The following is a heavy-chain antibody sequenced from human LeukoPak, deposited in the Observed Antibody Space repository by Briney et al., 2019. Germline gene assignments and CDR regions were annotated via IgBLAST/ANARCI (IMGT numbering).Heavy chain of an antibody. CDR1: GFTFDDYA. D-gene: IGHD3-3*02. CDR3: AKSSLGVVEGGWFDP. V-gene: IGHV3-9*03. CDR2: ISWNSGSI. J-gene: IGHJ5*02. Sequence: GGSLRLSCAASGFTFDDYAMHLVRQAPGKGLEWVSGISWNSGSIGYADSVKGRFTISRDNAKNSLYLQMNSLRAEDMALYYCAKSSLGVVEGGWFDPWGQGTLVTVSS.